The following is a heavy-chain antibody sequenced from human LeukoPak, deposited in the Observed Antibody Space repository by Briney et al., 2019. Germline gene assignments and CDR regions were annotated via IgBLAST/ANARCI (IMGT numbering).Heavy chain of an antibody. D-gene: IGHD1-1*01. CDR3: ARDLHTRTRHYYYGMDV. V-gene: IGHV1-18*01. CDR2: ISAYNGNT. CDR1: GYTFTSYG. J-gene: IGHJ6*02. Sequence: ASVKVSCKASGYTFTSYGISWVRQAPGQGLEWMRWISAYNGNTNYAQKLQGRVTMTTDTSTSTAYMELRSLRSDDTAVYYCARDLHTRTRHYYYGMDVWGQGTTVTVSS.